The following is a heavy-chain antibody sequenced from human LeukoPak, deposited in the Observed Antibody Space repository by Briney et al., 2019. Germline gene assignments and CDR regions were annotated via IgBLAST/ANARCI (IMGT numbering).Heavy chain of an antibody. CDR3: AKAGRSSARCYTNY. J-gene: IGHJ4*02. CDR1: GFAFSTYA. CDR2: ISYNGSEV. D-gene: IGHD2-8*01. Sequence: GGSLRLSCAASGFAFSTYAMHWGRQAPGKGLEWVAVISYNGSEVYYGDSVKGRFTISRDNSRNTLYLQMNRLRVEDTAVYQCAKAGRSSARCYTNYWGQGTSVTVSS. V-gene: IGHV3-30*18.